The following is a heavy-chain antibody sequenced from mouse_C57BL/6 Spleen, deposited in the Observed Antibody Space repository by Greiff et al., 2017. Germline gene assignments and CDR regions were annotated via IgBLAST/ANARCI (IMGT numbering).Heavy chain of an antibody. J-gene: IGHJ2*01. CDR3: AREAYYDYDGGFDY. CDR1: GFTFSSYA. CDR2: ISDGGSYT. Sequence: EVKLVESGGGLVKPGGSLKLSCAASGFTFSSYAMSWVRQTPEKRLEWVATISDGGSYTYYPDNVKGRFTISRDNAKNNLYLQMSHLKSEDTAMYYCAREAYYDYDGGFDYWGQGTTLTVSS. D-gene: IGHD2-4*01. V-gene: IGHV5-4*01.